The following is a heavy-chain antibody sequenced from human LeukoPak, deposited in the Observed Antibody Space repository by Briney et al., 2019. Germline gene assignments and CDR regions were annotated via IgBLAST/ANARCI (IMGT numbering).Heavy chain of an antibody. CDR2: ISSSSSYI. CDR3: ARVLYSYGYVDY. D-gene: IGHD5-18*01. J-gene: IGHJ4*02. Sequence: GGSLRLSCAASGFTFSSYSMNWVRQAPGKGLEWVSSISSSSSYIYYADSVKGRFTISRDNSKNTLYLQMNSLRAEDTAVYYCARVLYSYGYVDYWGQGTLVTVSS. V-gene: IGHV3-21*01. CDR1: GFTFSSYS.